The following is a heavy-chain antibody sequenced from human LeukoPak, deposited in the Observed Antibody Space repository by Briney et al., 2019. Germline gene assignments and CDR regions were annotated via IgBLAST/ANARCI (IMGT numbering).Heavy chain of an antibody. J-gene: IGHJ4*02. CDR2: IYYSGST. CDR3: AREAVVVIMGGFDY. Sequence: SETLSLTCTVSGGSISSSSYYWGWIRQPPGKGLEWIGSIYYSGSTYYNPSLKSRVTISVDTSKNQFSLKLSSVTAADTAVYYCAREAVVVIMGGFDYWGQGTLVTVSS. CDR1: GGSISSSSYY. D-gene: IGHD3-22*01. V-gene: IGHV4-39*07.